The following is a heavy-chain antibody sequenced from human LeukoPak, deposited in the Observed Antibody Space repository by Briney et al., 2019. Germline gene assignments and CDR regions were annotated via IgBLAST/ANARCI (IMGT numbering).Heavy chain of an antibody. V-gene: IGHV4-61*02. CDR1: GDSISSGDYY. D-gene: IGHD3-10*01. CDR3: ARDRRYYYYGSGSYYNWFDP. CDR2: IYTSGNT. Sequence: PSQTLSLTCTVSGDSISSGDYYWSWIRQPAGKGLEWIGRIYTSGNTNYNPSLKSRVTISVDTSKNQFSLKLSSVTAADTAVYYCARDRRYYYYGSGSYYNWFDPWGQGTLVTVSS. J-gene: IGHJ5*02.